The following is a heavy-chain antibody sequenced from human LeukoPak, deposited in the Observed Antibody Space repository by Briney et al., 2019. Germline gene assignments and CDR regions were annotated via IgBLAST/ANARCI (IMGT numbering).Heavy chain of an antibody. D-gene: IGHD3-22*01. CDR3: ARRTGGYSTPPSFDY. J-gene: IGHJ4*02. CDR1: GFTFSSYS. Sequence: GGSLRLSCAASGFTFSSYSMNWVRQAPGKGLEWVSSISSSSSYIYYADSVKGRFTISRDNAKNSLYLQMNSLRDEDTAVYYCARRTGGYSTPPSFDYWGQGTLVTVSS. V-gene: IGHV3-21*01. CDR2: ISSSSSYI.